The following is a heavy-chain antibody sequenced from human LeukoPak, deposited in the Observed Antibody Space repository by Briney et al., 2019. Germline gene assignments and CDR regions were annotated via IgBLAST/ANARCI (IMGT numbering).Heavy chain of an antibody. D-gene: IGHD6-6*01. V-gene: IGHV4-61*09. CDR3: ARRPWPLYYFDY. J-gene: IGHJ4*02. Sequence: SETLSLTCTVSGASISSGSYFWTWIRQPAGKGLEWIGHIYTSGSTTYNPSLKSRVTISVDTSRTQFSLKLSSVTAADTAVYYCARRPWPLYYFDYWGQGTLVTVSS. CDR2: IYTSGST. CDR1: GASISSGSYF.